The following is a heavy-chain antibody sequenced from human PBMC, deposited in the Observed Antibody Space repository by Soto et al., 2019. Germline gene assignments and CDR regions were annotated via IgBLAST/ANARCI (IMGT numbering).Heavy chain of an antibody. J-gene: IGHJ4*02. CDR3: AKAAVELGYHGSGRPSSFDY. CDR2: ISGSGGST. V-gene: IGHV3-23*01. D-gene: IGHD3-10*01. Sequence: EVQLLESGGGLVQPGGSLRLSCAASGFTFSSYAMSWVRQAPGKGLEWVSAISGSGGSTYYADSVKGRFTIARDNSKNTLYLQMNSLRAEDTAVYYRAKAAVELGYHGSGRPSSFDYWGQGPLVTVSS. CDR1: GFTFSSYA.